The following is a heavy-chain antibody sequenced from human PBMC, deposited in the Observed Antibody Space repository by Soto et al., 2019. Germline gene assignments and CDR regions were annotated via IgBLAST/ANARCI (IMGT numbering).Heavy chain of an antibody. J-gene: IGHJ4*02. Sequence: GASVKVSCKASGYTFTSYAMHWVRQAPGQRLEWMGWINAGNGNTKYSQKFQGRVTITRDTSASTAYMELSSLRSEDTAVYYCARESLYYDFWSGYFPAPFDYWGQGTLVTVSS. V-gene: IGHV1-3*01. CDR2: INAGNGNT. CDR1: GYTFTSYA. CDR3: ARESLYYDFWSGYFPAPFDY. D-gene: IGHD3-3*01.